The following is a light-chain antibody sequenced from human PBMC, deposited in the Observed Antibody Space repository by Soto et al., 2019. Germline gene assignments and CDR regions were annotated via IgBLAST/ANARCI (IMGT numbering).Light chain of an antibody. CDR1: QGISSW. CDR2: AES. CDR3: RKYNDWPLT. Sequence: DIQMTQSPSSVSASVGDRLTFTCGASQGISSWLAWYQQKTGKAPKLLIYAESSMQSGVPSRFSGSGSGTDLTLTISRLQSEDFALYYCRKYNDWPLTCGQGTKVDIK. V-gene: IGKV1-12*01. J-gene: IGKJ1*01.